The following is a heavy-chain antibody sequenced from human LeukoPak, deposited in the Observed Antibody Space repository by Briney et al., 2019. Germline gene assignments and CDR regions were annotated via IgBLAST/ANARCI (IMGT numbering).Heavy chain of an antibody. Sequence: GGSLRLSCAASGFTVSTNYMNWVRQAPGKGLEWVSVIYSGGSTYYTDSVKGRFTISRENSKNTLYLQMNSLRAEDTAVYYCARVRITMIVVDAFDIWGQGTMVTVSS. CDR3: ARVRITMIVVDAFDI. D-gene: IGHD3-22*01. CDR2: IYSGGST. CDR1: GFTVSTNY. J-gene: IGHJ3*02. V-gene: IGHV3-66*01.